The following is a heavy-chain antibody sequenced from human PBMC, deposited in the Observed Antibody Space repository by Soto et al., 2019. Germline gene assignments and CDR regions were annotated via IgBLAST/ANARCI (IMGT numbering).Heavy chain of an antibody. CDR3: ARGSRHSSSWPDAFDI. V-gene: IGHV1-46*01. J-gene: IGHJ3*02. CDR1: AYTFTSYY. CDR2: INPSGGST. D-gene: IGHD6-13*01. Sequence: ASVKVSCKASAYTFTSYYMHWVRQAPGQGLEWMGIINPSGGSTSYAQKFQGRVTMTRDTSTSTVYMELSSLRSEDTAVYYCARGSRHSSSWPDAFDIWGQGTMVTVSS.